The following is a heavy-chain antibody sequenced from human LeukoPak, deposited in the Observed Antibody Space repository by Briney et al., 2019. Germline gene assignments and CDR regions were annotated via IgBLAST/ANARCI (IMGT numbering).Heavy chain of an antibody. V-gene: IGHV3-9*01. CDR3: AKDGSSSWYGEYFDY. J-gene: IGHJ4*02. Sequence: GGSLRLSCAASGFTFDDYAMHWVRQAPGKGLEWVSGISWNSGSIGYADSVKGRFTISRDNAKNSLYLQMNSLRAEDTALYYCAKDGSSSWYGEYFDYWGQGTLVTVSS. CDR1: GFTFDDYA. D-gene: IGHD6-13*01. CDR2: ISWNSGSI.